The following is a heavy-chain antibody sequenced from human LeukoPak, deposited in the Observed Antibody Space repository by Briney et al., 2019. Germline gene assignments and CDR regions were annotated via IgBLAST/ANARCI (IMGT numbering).Heavy chain of an antibody. Sequence: SETLSLTCTVSGYSISSGYYWSWIRQPAGKGLEWIGRIYTSGSNNYNPSLKSRVTMSVDTSKNQFSLKLSSVTAADTAMYYCAREVADYGGYYYYHYMDVWGKGTTVTISS. CDR2: IYTSGSN. CDR3: AREVADYGGYYYYHYMDV. J-gene: IGHJ6*03. D-gene: IGHD4-23*01. CDR1: GYSISSGYY. V-gene: IGHV4-4*07.